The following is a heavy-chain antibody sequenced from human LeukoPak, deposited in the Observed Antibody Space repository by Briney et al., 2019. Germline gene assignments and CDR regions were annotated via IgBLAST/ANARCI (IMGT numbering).Heavy chain of an antibody. J-gene: IGHJ6*02. CDR2: ISSSGSTI. D-gene: IGHD4-17*01. CDR1: GFTFSSYW. V-gene: IGHV3-48*04. Sequence: GGSLRLSCAASGFTFSSYWMSWVRQAPGKGLEWVSYISSSGSTIYYADSVKGRFTISRDNAKNSLYLQMNSLRAEDTAVYYCARGDDYGVHGMDVWGQGTTVTVSS. CDR3: ARGDDYGVHGMDV.